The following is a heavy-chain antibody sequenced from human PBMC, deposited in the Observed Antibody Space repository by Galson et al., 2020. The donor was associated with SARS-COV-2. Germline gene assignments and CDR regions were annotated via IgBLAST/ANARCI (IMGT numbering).Heavy chain of an antibody. J-gene: IGHJ4*02. CDR3: ARGRILDY. CDR2: IYTSGNT. Sequence: SETLSLTCTVPGGSISSGRYYWSWIRQPAGKGLEWIGRIYTSGNTNYNPSLKSRVTISIDTSKNQFSLKLSSVTAADTAVYYCARGRILDYWGQGTLVTVSS. V-gene: IGHV4-61*02. CDR1: GGSISSGRYY.